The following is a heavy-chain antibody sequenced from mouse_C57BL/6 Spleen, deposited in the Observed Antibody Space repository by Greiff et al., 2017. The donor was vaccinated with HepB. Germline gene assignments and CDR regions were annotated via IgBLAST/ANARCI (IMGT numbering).Heavy chain of an antibody. D-gene: IGHD2-1*01. CDR2: INPNNGGT. CDR3: AREVIFFDY. J-gene: IGHJ2*01. V-gene: IGHV1-26*01. Sequence: VQLQQSGPELVKPGASVKISCKASGYTFTDYYMNWVKQSHGKSLEWIGDINPNNGGTSYNQKFKGKATLTVDKSSSTAYMELRSLTSEDSAVYYCAREVIFFDYWGQGTTLTVSS. CDR1: GYTFTDYY.